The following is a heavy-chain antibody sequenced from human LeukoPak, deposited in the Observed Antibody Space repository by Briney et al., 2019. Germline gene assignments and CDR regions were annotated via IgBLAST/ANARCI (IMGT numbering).Heavy chain of an antibody. V-gene: IGHV1-46*01. J-gene: IGHJ4*02. Sequence: ASVKVSCKASGYSFTSYKMHWVRQAPGQGLEWMGIISLSDGITRYEQKFQGRVTMTRDTSTSTVYMELSSLRSEDTAVYYCARDTGSYSVLYWGQGTLVTVSS. CDR2: ISLSDGIT. D-gene: IGHD1-26*01. CDR3: ARDTGSYSVLY. CDR1: GYSFTSYK.